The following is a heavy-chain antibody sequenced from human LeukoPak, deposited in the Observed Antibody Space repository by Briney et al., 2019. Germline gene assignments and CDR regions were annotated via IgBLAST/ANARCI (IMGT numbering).Heavy chain of an antibody. CDR1: GGSFSGYY. J-gene: IGHJ6*03. V-gene: IGHV4-34*01. CDR2: INHSGST. Sequence: SETLSLTCAVYGGSFSGYYWSWIRQPPGKGLEWIGEINHSGSTNYNPSLKSRVTISVDTSKNQFSLKLSSVTAADTAVYYCARQIGYSGYLYYYYYYMDVWGKGTTVTISS. CDR3: ARQIGYSGYLYYYYYYMDV. D-gene: IGHD5-12*01.